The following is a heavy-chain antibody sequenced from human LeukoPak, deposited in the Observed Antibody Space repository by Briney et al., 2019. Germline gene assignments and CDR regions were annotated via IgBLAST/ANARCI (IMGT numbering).Heavy chain of an antibody. J-gene: IGHJ4*02. CDR3: AGWAYDSH. CDR2: IKKDVGEK. V-gene: IGHV3-7*01. CDR1: GFTFSSHW. D-gene: IGHD3-16*01. Sequence: GGSLRLSCAASGFTFSSHWMTWIRQAPGKGLEWVASIKKDVGEKFYVDSVKGRFTISRDNAKNSLYLQMSSLRVEDTAVYYCAGWAYDSHWGQGTLVTVSS.